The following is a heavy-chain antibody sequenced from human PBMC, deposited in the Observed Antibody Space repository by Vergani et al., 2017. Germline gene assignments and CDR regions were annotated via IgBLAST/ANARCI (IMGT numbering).Heavy chain of an antibody. V-gene: IGHV4-38-2*02. CDR1: GYSISRGYY. J-gene: IGHJ3*02. CDR3: ARQFWVSQGVGAFET. Sequence: QVQLQESGPGLVKPSETLSLTCSVSGYSISRGYYWGWIRQPPGKGLEWIATVFHSGSAYSNPSLRRRVTISVETSKNQFSLRLTTLTAAATAVYYCARQFWVSQGVGAFETWGRGTEVSVSP. CDR2: VFHSGSA. D-gene: IGHD3-16*01.